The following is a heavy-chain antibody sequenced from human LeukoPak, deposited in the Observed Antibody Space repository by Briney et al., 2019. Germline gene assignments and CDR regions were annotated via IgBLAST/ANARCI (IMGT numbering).Heavy chain of an antibody. CDR2: ISGRGTSI. Sequence: GESLRLSCAASGFTFSNYAMTWVRQAPGKGLEWVSNISGRGTSINYAASVKGRFSISRDNSKNTLYLQMNSLRDEDTAVYYCVRNDTSGVGLDYWGQGSLVTVSS. J-gene: IGHJ4*02. D-gene: IGHD3-3*01. CDR3: VRNDTSGVGLDY. V-gene: IGHV3-23*01. CDR1: GFTFSNYA.